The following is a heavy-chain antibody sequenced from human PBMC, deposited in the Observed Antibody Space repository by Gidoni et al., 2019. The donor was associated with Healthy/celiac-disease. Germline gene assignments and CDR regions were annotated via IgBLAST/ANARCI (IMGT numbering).Heavy chain of an antibody. V-gene: IGHV3-33*01. CDR2: IWNDGSNK. D-gene: IGHD1-26*01. CDR3: ARVGVGESGLDAFDI. CDR1: GFTFSSYG. Sequence: QVQLVESGGGVVQPGRSLRLSCAASGFTFSSYGMHWVRQAPGKGLEGVAVIWNDGSNKYYADSVKGRFTISRDNSKNTLYLKMNSLRAEDTAVYYCARVGVGESGLDAFDIWGQGTMVTVSS. J-gene: IGHJ3*02.